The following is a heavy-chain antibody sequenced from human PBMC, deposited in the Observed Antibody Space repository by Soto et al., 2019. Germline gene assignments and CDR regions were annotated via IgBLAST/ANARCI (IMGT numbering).Heavy chain of an antibody. CDR3: AKELSIEGFGDWHMDV. Sequence: GGSLRLSCAASGFTFSSYDMSWVRQAPGKGLEWVSAISGSGGSTYYADSVKGRFTISRDNSKNTLYLQMNSLRAEDTAVYYCAKELSIEGFGDWHMDVWGKGTTVTVSS. J-gene: IGHJ6*03. CDR2: ISGSGGST. V-gene: IGHV3-23*01. CDR1: GFTFSSYD. D-gene: IGHD3-10*01.